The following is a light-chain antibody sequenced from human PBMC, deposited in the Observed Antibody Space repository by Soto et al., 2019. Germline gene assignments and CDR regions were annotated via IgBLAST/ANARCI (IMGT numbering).Light chain of an antibody. Sequence: QSVLTQPPSASGSPGQSVAISCTGTSSDVGGYNYVSWYQQHPGKAPKLMIYEVNKRPSGVPDRFSGSKSGNTASLTVSGLQAEDEADYHCQSYDRSLSGVIFGGGTKLTVL. CDR3: QSYDRSLSGVI. V-gene: IGLV2-8*01. CDR2: EVN. CDR1: SSDVGGYNY. J-gene: IGLJ2*01.